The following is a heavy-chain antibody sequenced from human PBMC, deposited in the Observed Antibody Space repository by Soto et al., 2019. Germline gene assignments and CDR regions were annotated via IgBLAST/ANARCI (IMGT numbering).Heavy chain of an antibody. CDR2: IYSDGTT. Sequence: EVQVVESGGGLVPPGGSLRLSCAASGFTVSRYYMNWVRQAPGKGLEWVSVIYSDGTTYYADSVKGRFTISRDNSKNTVYFQMISLRVEDTAVYYCARDGDEVVPFDTWGQGTLVTVSS. J-gene: IGHJ4*02. CDR3: ARDGDEVVPFDT. D-gene: IGHD2-15*01. V-gene: IGHV3-66*01. CDR1: GFTVSRYY.